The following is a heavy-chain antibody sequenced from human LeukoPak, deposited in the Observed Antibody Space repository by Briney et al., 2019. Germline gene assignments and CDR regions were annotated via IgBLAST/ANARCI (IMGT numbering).Heavy chain of an antibody. D-gene: IGHD2-2*01. V-gene: IGHV3-23*01. CDR2: ISNNGGYT. CDR3: AKDIVVVPAAGNAFDI. CDR1: GFTFSSSA. J-gene: IGHJ3*02. Sequence: GGSLRLSCAASGFTFSSSAMSWVRQAPGKGLEWVSAISNNGGYTYYADSVQGRFTISRDNSKSTLCLQMNSLRAEDTAVYYCAKDIVVVPAAGNAFDIWGQGTMVTVSS.